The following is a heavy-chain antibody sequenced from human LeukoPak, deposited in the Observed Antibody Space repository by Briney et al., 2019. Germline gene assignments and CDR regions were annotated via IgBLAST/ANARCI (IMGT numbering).Heavy chain of an antibody. CDR1: GFTFSDYY. D-gene: IGHD1-20*01. CDR2: ISSSGSTI. CDR3: ARRRYNWNAIDY. V-gene: IGHV3-11*01. J-gene: IGHJ4*02. Sequence: GGSLRLSCAASGFTFSDYYMSWIRQAPGKGLEWVSYISSSGSTIYYADSVKGRFTISRDNAKNSLYLHMNSLRAEDTAVYFCARRRYNWNAIDYWGQGTLVTVSS.